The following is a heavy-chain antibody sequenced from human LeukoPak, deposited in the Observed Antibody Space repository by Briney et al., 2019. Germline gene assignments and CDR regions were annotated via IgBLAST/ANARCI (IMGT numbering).Heavy chain of an antibody. CDR2: ISVSGDT. V-gene: IGHV3-23*01. CDR3: AKHYLTALGES. J-gene: IGHJ5*02. CDR1: GFSFSSCA. Sequence: GGSLRLSCAASGFSFSSCAMTWVRQAPGKGLEWVSSISVSGDTYHADSVKGRFSISRDNSKHTLSLQMDSLRAEDTAIYYCAKHYLTALGESCGQGTLVTVSS. D-gene: IGHD4-17*01.